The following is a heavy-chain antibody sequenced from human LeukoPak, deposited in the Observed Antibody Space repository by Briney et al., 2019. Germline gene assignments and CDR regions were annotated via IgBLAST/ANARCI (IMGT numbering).Heavy chain of an antibody. Sequence: PGRSLRLSCAASGFTFDDYAMHWVRQAPGKGLEWVSGISWNSGSIGYADSVKGRFTISRDNAKNSLYLQMNSLRAEDTALYYCAKDNGSGSHYYYYYMDVWGKGTTVTISS. CDR1: GFTFDDYA. CDR3: AKDNGSGSHYYYYYMDV. V-gene: IGHV3-9*01. D-gene: IGHD1-26*01. CDR2: ISWNSGSI. J-gene: IGHJ6*03.